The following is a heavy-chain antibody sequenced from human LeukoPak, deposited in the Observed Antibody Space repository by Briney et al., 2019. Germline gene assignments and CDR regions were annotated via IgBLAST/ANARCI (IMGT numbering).Heavy chain of an antibody. CDR3: ARGSGSAGY. D-gene: IGHD1-26*01. Sequence: GGSLRLSCAASGFTFSSYAMSWVRQAPGKGLEWVSAISGSGDSTYYADSVKGRFTISRGNAKNSLYLQMNSLRAEDTAVYYCARGSGSAGYRGQGTLVTVSS. J-gene: IGHJ4*02. CDR2: ISGSGDST. CDR1: GFTFSSYA. V-gene: IGHV3-23*01.